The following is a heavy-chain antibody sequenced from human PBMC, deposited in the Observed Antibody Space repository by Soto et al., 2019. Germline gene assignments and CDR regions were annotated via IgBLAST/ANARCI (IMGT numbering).Heavy chain of an antibody. CDR2: IYTSGST. CDR1: GGSISSYY. J-gene: IGHJ6*02. CDR3: ARETERITIFGVVIPMDV. D-gene: IGHD3-3*01. Sequence: GGSISSYYWSWIRQPAGKGLEWIGRIYTSGSTNYNPSLKSRVTMSVDTSKNQFSLKLSSVTAADTAVYYCARETERITIFGVVIPMDVWGQGTTVTVSS. V-gene: IGHV4-4*07.